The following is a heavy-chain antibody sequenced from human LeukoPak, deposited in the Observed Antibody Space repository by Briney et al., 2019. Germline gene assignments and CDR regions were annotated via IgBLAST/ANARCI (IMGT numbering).Heavy chain of an antibody. CDR2: ISSNSDYI. V-gene: IGHV3-21*04. J-gene: IGHJ4*02. CDR1: GIDFSRFA. CDR3: AKDILEAGLFFDY. D-gene: IGHD6-13*01. Sequence: GGSLRLSCAGPGIDFSRFAMSWVRQAPGKGLEWVSSISSNSDYIYYADSVKGRFTISRDNAKNSLYLQMNSLRAEDTAVYYCAKDILEAGLFFDYWGLGTLVTVSS.